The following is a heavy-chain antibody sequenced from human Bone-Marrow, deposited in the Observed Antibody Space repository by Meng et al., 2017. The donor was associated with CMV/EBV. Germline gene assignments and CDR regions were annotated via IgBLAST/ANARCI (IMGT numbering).Heavy chain of an antibody. V-gene: IGHV4-39*07. J-gene: IGHJ6*02. CDR1: GGSISSTRYY. Sequence: SETLSLTCTVSGGSISSTRYYWGWIRQPPGKGLEWIGSIYYSGSTYYNPSLKSRVTISVDTSKNQFSLKLSSVTAADTAVYYCARGGYSYGFVVWGQGTTVTVSS. CDR2: IYYSGST. D-gene: IGHD5-18*01. CDR3: ARGGYSYGFVV.